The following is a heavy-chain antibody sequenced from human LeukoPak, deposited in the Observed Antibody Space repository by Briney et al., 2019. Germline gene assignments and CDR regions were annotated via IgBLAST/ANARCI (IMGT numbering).Heavy chain of an antibody. CDR2: ISTYNGNT. J-gene: IGHJ4*02. V-gene: IGHV1-18*01. Sequence: ASVKVSCKASGYPFTSYGISWVRQAPGQGLEWMGWISTYNGNTNYTQKVQGRVTLTRDTSTSTAYMELRSLRPDDTAVYYCARGGVGGGYYLYYFDYWGQGTLVTVSS. CDR3: ARGGVGGGYYLYYFDY. CDR1: GYPFTSYG. D-gene: IGHD3-22*01.